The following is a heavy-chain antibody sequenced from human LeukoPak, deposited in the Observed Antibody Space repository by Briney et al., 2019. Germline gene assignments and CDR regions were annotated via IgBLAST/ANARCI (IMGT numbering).Heavy chain of an antibody. V-gene: IGHV3-23*01. CDR1: GFTFSSYA. J-gene: IGHJ4*02. Sequence: GGSLRLSCAASGFTFSSYAMSWVRQAPGKGLEWVSAISGSGGSTYYADSVKGRFTISRDNSKNTLYLQMNSLRAEDTAVYYCAKDSHSGSRTRTYPMGYWGQGTLVTVSS. CDR3: AKDSHSGSRTRTYPMGY. D-gene: IGHD1-14*01. CDR2: ISGSGGST.